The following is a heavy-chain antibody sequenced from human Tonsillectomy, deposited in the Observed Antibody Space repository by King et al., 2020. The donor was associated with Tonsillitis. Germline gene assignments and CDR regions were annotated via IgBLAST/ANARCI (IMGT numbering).Heavy chain of an antibody. CDR2: IAYDASYE. Sequence: QVQLVESGGGVVQPGRSLRLSCAASGFTFSNYGMHWVRQAPGKGLEGVALIAYDASYENYADSVKGRFAISRDNSKNTLYLEMNSLRVEDTAVYYCAKDVIALSDWFFYLGGRGTLVTVSS. CDR3: AKDVIALSDWFFYL. J-gene: IGHJ2*01. CDR1: GFTFSNYG. V-gene: IGHV3-30*18. D-gene: IGHD3-10*01.